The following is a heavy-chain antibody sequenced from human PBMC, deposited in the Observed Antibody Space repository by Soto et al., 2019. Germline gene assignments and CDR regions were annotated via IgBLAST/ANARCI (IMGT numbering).Heavy chain of an antibody. CDR3: ARGITLFGVVIHFDP. Sequence: QLQLQESGSGLVKPSQTLSLTCAVSGGSISSGDYSWNWIRQPPGKGLEWIGYIYHSGSTYYNPSIKSRVTISVDRSKNQFSLKLNSVTAADTAVYHCARGITLFGVVIHFDPWGQGTLVTVSS. CDR2: IYHSGST. D-gene: IGHD3-3*01. V-gene: IGHV4-30-2*01. J-gene: IGHJ5*02. CDR1: GGSISSGDYS.